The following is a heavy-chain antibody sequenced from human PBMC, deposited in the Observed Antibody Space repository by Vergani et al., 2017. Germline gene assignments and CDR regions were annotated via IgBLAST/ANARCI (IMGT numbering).Heavy chain of an antibody. CDR1: GGSFSGYY. V-gene: IGHV4-34*01. CDR3: ARRGYSYGPNDY. CDR2: INHSGST. D-gene: IGHD5-18*01. Sequence: QVQLQQWGAGLLKPSETLSLTCAVYGGSFSGYYWSWIRQPPGKGLEWIGEINHSGSTNYNPSLKSRVTISVDTSKNKFSLKLSSVTAADTAVYYCARRGYSYGPNDYWGQGTLVTVSS. J-gene: IGHJ4*02.